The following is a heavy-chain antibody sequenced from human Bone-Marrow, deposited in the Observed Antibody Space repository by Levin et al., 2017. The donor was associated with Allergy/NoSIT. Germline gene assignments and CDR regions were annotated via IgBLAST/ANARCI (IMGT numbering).Heavy chain of an antibody. V-gene: IGHV3-23*01. J-gene: IGHJ5*02. CDR3: AKGVRFLEWLPFA. CDR2: ISNDGGNT. Sequence: TGGSLRLSCAASGFTFKNYAMSWVRQAPGKGLEWVSGISNDGGNTDSADSVKGRFTISRDNSKNTLYLQMNSLRVEDSAVYYCAKGVRFLEWLPFAWGQGTLVKVSS. D-gene: IGHD3-3*01. CDR1: GFTFKNYA.